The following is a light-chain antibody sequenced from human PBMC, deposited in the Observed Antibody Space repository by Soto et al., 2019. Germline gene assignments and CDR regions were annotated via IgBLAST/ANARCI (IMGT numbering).Light chain of an antibody. CDR3: QQSYSSPH. CDR1: QNISSY. Sequence: DIQMTQSPSSLSASVGDRVTITCRASQNISSYLNWYQQKPGKAPNLLIYAASTLQSGVPSRFSCSGSGTDFTLTISSLQPEDFASYYCQQSYSSPHFGGGTKVEI. CDR2: AAS. J-gene: IGKJ4*01. V-gene: IGKV1-39*01.